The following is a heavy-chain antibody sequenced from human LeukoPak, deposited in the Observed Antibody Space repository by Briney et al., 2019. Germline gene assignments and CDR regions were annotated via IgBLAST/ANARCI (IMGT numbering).Heavy chain of an antibody. V-gene: IGHV3-33*06. J-gene: IGHJ6*03. CDR3: ANSNRCTSPNCLGYYYFYMDV. D-gene: IGHD2-8*01. Sequence: PGGSLRLSCAASGFTFSSYGMHWVRQAPGKGLEWVAVIWYDGSNKYYADSVKGRFTISRDNSKNTLYLQMNSLRAEDTAVYYCANSNRCTSPNCLGYYYFYMDVWGKGTTVTVSS. CDR2: IWYDGSNK. CDR1: GFTFSSYG.